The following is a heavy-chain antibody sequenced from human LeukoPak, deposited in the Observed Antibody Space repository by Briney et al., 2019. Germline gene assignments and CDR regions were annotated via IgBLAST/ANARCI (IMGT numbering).Heavy chain of an antibody. CDR2: ISSSGSSI. D-gene: IGHD5-24*01. CDR3: ARARDGYNSGAFDI. V-gene: IGHV3-11*04. Sequence: GGSLRLSCAASGFSFSDYYMTWIRQAPGKGLEWISYISSSGSSIHYADSVKGRFTISRDNAKNSLYLQMNSLRAEDTAVYYCARARDGYNSGAFDIWGQGTMVTVSS. CDR1: GFSFSDYY. J-gene: IGHJ3*02.